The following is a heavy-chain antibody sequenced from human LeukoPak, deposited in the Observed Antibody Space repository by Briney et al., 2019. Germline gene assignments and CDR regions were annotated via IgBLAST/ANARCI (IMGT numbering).Heavy chain of an antibody. CDR2: VNQGGTEK. J-gene: IGHJ6*03. CDR1: GFIFSSYW. V-gene: IGHV3-7*01. CDR3: AREHYFYHMDG. Sequence: GGSLRLSCAASGFIFSSYWMHWVRHAPGKGLEWVANVNQGGTEKYYVDSVKGRFTISRDNAENSLYLQMNSLRAEDTAVYYCAREHYFYHMDGWGEGTTVTVSS.